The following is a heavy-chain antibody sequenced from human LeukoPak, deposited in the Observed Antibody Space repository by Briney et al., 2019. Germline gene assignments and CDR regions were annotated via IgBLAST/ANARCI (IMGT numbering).Heavy chain of an antibody. D-gene: IGHD1-1*01. Sequence: PGGSLRLSCAASGFIFSNYALHWVRQAPGKGLEWVALTSYDGSKKYYADSVKGRFTISRDNSKNTLYLQMNSLRAEDTAVYYCARVDRRDWNAYFYYLDVWGKGTTVTVSS. V-gene: IGHV3-30*04. J-gene: IGHJ6*03. CDR1: GFIFSNYA. CDR2: TSYDGSKK. CDR3: ARVDRRDWNAYFYYLDV.